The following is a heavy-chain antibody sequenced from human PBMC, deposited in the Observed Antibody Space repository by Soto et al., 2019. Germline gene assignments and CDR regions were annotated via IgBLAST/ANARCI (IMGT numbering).Heavy chain of an antibody. V-gene: IGHV1-69*08. CDR1: GGTFSSYT. J-gene: IGHJ6*02. D-gene: IGHD3-10*01. CDR3: AREVGYYGSGSYNGLDV. Sequence: QVQLVQSGAEVKKPGSSVKVSCKASGGTFSSYTISWVRQAPGQGLEWMGRIIPILGIANYAQKFQGRVTITADKSTSTAYMELSSLRSEDTAVYYCAREVGYYGSGSYNGLDVWGQGTTVTVSS. CDR2: IIPILGIA.